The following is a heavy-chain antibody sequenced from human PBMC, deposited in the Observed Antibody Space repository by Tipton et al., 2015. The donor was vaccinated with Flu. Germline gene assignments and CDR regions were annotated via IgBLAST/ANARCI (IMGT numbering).Heavy chain of an antibody. CDR2: IYYSGTT. J-gene: IGHJ6*02. D-gene: IGHD1-1*01. Sequence: LRLSCTVSGDSISTTIYYWGWVRQPPGKGLEWIGSIYYSGTTYYNPSLKSRVTISVDSSKNEFSLTMASLTAADTAVYYCARDLWNDRRAYYYYGVDVWGQGTTVTVSS. CDR1: GDSISTTIYY. CDR3: ARDLWNDRRAYYYYGVDV. V-gene: IGHV4-39*07.